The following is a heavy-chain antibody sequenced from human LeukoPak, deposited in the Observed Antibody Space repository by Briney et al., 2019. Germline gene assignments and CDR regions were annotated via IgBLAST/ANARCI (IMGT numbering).Heavy chain of an antibody. J-gene: IGHJ4*02. Sequence: PGGSLRLSCAASGFTFSSYEMNWVRQAPGKGLEWVAFIRYDGSNKYYADSVKGRFTISRDNSKNTLYLQLNSLRAEDTAVYYCAKDLDGVSLDYWGQGILVTVSS. CDR2: IRYDGSNK. D-gene: IGHD3-10*01. CDR1: GFTFSSYE. V-gene: IGHV3-30*02. CDR3: AKDLDGVSLDY.